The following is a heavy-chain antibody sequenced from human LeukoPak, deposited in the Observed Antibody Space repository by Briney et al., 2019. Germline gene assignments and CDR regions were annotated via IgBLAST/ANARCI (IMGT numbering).Heavy chain of an antibody. CDR2: IYYSGST. CDR3: AREPMIVVIDEYFQH. V-gene: IGHV4-30-4*08. CDR1: GGSISSGDYY. D-gene: IGHD3-22*01. J-gene: IGHJ1*01. Sequence: SETLSLTCTVSGGSISSGDYYWSWIRQPPGKGLEWIGYIYYSGSTYYNPSLKSRVTISVDTSKNQFSLKLSSVTAADTAVYYCAREPMIVVIDEYFQHWGQGTLVTVSS.